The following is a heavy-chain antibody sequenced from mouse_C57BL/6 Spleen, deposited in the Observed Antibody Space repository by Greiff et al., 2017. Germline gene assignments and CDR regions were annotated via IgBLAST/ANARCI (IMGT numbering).Heavy chain of an antibody. CDR3: AREGGLRRGYAMDD. J-gene: IGHJ4*01. CDR1: GFTFSDYY. D-gene: IGHD2-4*01. Sequence: EVMLVESEGGLVQPGSSMKLSCTASGFTFSDYYMAWVRQVPEKGLEWVANINYDGSSTYYLDSLKSRFIISRDNAKDILYLQMSSLKSEDTATYYCAREGGLRRGYAMDDWGKGASVTVSS. V-gene: IGHV5-16*01. CDR2: INYDGSST.